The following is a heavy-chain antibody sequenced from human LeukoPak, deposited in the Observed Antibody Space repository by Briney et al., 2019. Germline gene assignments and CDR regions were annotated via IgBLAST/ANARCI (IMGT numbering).Heavy chain of an antibody. V-gene: IGHV1-18*01. CDR1: GYTFTSYG. D-gene: IGHD6-13*01. CDR3: ARYSSSWYHYYYGMDV. J-gene: IGHJ6*02. Sequence: ASVKVSCKASGYTFTSYGISWLRQAPGQGLEWMGWISAYNGNTNYAQKLQGRVTMTTDTSTSTAYMELRSLRSDDTAVYYCARYSSSWYHYYYGMDVWGQGTTVTVSS. CDR2: ISAYNGNT.